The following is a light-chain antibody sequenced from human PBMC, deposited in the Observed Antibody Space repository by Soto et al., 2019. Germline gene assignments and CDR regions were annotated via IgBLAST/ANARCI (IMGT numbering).Light chain of an antibody. Sequence: QSALTQPASVSGSPGQTLTISCTGTSSDVGGYNYVSWYQQHPGKAPKLMIYDVSNRPSGVSNRFSGSKSGTTASLTISGLQAEDEADYYCSSYTSSTTYVVFGGGTQLTVL. V-gene: IGLV2-14*01. CDR2: DVS. CDR3: SSYTSSTTYVV. CDR1: SSDVGGYNY. J-gene: IGLJ2*01.